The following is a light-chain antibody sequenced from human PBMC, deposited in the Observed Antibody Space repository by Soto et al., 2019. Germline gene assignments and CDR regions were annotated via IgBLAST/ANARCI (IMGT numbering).Light chain of an antibody. CDR1: NSDVESYNL. Sequence: QSVLTQPASVSGSPGQSITISCTGTNSDVESYNLVSWFRQHPGEAPKLIVYEGTKRPSGVSNRFSGSKSGNPASLTISGLQAEDEANYYCCSYTSSSTLVVFGGGTKLTVL. J-gene: IGLJ2*01. CDR3: CSYTSSSTLVV. CDR2: EGT. V-gene: IGLV2-14*02.